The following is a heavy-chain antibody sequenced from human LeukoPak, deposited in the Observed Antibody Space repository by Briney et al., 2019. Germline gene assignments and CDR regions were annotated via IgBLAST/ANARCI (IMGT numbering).Heavy chain of an antibody. CDR3: AKFYGSGSYGTIDY. D-gene: IGHD3-10*01. J-gene: IGHJ4*02. CDR2: IRYDGSNK. Sequence: GGSLRLSCAASGFTFSSYGMHWVRQAPGKGLEWVAFIRYDGSNKYYADSVKGRFTISRDNSKNTLYLQMNSLRAEDTAVYYCAKFYGSGSYGTIDYWGQGTLVTVSS. V-gene: IGHV3-30*02. CDR1: GFTFSSYG.